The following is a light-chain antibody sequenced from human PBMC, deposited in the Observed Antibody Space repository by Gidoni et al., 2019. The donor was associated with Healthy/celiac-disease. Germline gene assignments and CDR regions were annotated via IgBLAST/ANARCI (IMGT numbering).Light chain of an antibody. V-gene: IGKV1-39*01. CDR2: AAS. Sequence: QLTQSPPSLSASVGDRVTITCRASQSISSYLNWYQQKPGKAPKLLIYAASSLQSGVPSRFSGSGSGTDFTLTISSLQPEDFATYYCQQSYSTPHTFGQGTKVEIK. CDR1: QSISSY. J-gene: IGKJ1*01. CDR3: QQSYSTPHT.